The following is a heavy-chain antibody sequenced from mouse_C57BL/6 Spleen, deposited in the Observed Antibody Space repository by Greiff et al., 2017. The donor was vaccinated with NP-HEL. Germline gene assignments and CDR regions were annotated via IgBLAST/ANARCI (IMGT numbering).Heavy chain of an antibody. CDR3: ARSASVVGYFDV. D-gene: IGHD1-1*01. CDR2: INPNNGGT. V-gene: IGHV1-18*01. CDR1: GYTFTDYN. Sequence: VQLQQSGPELVKPGASVKIPCKASGYTFTDYNMDWVKQSHGKSLEWIGDINPNNGGTIYNQKFKGKATLTVDKSSSTAYMERRSLTSEDTAVYYCARSASVVGYFDVWGTGTTVTVSS. J-gene: IGHJ1*03.